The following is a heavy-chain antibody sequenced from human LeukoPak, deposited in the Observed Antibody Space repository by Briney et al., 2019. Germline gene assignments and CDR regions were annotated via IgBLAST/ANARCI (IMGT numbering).Heavy chain of an antibody. Sequence: GGSLRLSCAASGFTFNKYAMSWVRQAPGKGLDWVSGISGSGGGPYYADSVKGRFTISRDNAKNSLYLQMNSLRAEDTAVYYCARHCSSTSCLDWWGQGTLVTVSS. J-gene: IGHJ4*02. V-gene: IGHV3-23*01. CDR3: ARHCSSTSCLDW. CDR2: ISGSGGGP. D-gene: IGHD2-2*01. CDR1: GFTFNKYA.